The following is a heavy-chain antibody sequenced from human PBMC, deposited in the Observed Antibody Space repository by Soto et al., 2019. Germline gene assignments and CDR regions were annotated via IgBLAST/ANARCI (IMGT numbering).Heavy chain of an antibody. CDR2: ISYDGSNK. CDR1: GFTFSSYA. V-gene: IGHV3-30-3*01. J-gene: IGHJ6*02. Sequence: GSLRLSCAASGFTFSSYAMHWVRQAPGKGLEWVAVISYDGSNKYYADSVKGRFTISRDNSKNTLYLQMNSLRAEDMAVYYCARDARPDTAMVYYYYYGMDVWGQGTTVTVSS. CDR3: ARDARPDTAMVYYYYYGMDV. D-gene: IGHD5-18*01.